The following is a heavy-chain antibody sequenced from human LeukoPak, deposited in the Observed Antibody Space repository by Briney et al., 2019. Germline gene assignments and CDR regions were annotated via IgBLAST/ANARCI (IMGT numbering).Heavy chain of an antibody. V-gene: IGHV1-18*01. D-gene: IGHD3-22*01. CDR2: ISDYNGNT. J-gene: IGHJ4*02. CDR1: GYTFTSYG. Sequence: ASVKVSCKAAGYTFTSYGISWGRQAPGQGLEWMGWISDYNGNTNYAQKLQGRVNMTTQTSTTTAYMELKSPRSDDTAVYYCARDSVIVASDHWGQGTLVTVSS. CDR3: ARDSVIVASDH.